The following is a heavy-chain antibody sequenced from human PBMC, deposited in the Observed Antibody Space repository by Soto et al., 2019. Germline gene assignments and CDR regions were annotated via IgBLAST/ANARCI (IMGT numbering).Heavy chain of an antibody. V-gene: IGHV3-23*01. Sequence: GGSLRLSCAASGFTFSSYAMSWVRQAPGKGLEWVSAISGSGGSTYYADSVKGRFTISRDNSKNTLYLQMNSLRAEDTAVYYCAKGPYSSGWHAVDYWGQGTLVTVS. CDR2: ISGSGGST. D-gene: IGHD6-19*01. CDR1: GFTFSSYA. CDR3: AKGPYSSGWHAVDY. J-gene: IGHJ4*02.